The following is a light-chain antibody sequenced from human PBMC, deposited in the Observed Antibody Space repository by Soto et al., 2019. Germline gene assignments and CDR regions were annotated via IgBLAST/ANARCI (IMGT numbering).Light chain of an antibody. J-gene: IGLJ2*01. V-gene: IGLV2-23*01. CDR1: SSGVGSYNL. Sequence: QSVLTQPASVSGSPGQSITISCTGTSSGVGSYNLVSWYQQHPGKAPKLMIYEGSKRPSGVSNRFSGSKSGNTASLTISGLQAEDEADYYCCSYAGSSTWDVVFGGGTKVTVL. CDR2: EGS. CDR3: CSYAGSSTWDVV.